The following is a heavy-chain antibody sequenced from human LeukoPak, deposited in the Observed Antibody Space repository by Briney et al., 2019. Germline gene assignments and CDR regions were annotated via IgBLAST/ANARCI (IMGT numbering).Heavy chain of an antibody. Sequence: PGGTLRLSCAASGFTFANSGMTWVRQAPSPELEWVTNIGEDGREKSYVDSVKGRFTISRDNDKSSLYLQMNSLRGEDTAVYFCARVGGSWELILWGQGTLVTVS. CDR1: GFTFANSG. V-gene: IGHV3-7*01. D-gene: IGHD2-15*01. CDR2: IGEDGREK. CDR3: ARVGGSWELIL. J-gene: IGHJ4*02.